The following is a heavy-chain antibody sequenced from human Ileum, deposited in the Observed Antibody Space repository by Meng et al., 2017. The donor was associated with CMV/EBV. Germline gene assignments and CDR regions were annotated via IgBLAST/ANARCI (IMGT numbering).Heavy chain of an antibody. CDR3: AREENTVNQFEY. CDR1: GGSISTYY. D-gene: IGHD4-17*01. Sequence: QVQLQESGPGLVKPSETLSLTCAVSGGSISTYYWTWVRQPAGKGLEWIGRINAGGSTNDNPSLKSRVTMSVDTSKNQFSLKVTSVTAADTAVYYCAREENTVNQFEYWGQGTLVTVFS. CDR2: INAGGST. V-gene: IGHV4-4*07. J-gene: IGHJ4*02.